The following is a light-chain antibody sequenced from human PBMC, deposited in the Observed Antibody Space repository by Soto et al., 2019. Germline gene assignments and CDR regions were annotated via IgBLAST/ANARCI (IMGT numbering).Light chain of an antibody. J-gene: IGKJ5*01. V-gene: IGKV1-5*03. Sequence: DIQLTQSPSTLSASVGDRVTITCRVSQSVSVWLAWYQQKPGKAPNLLIYKASRLHSGVPSSFSGSGFGTEFTLTISSLQPEDFAVYYCEQYNNWFSITFGQGTRLEIK. CDR1: QSVSVW. CDR2: KAS. CDR3: EQYNNWFSIT.